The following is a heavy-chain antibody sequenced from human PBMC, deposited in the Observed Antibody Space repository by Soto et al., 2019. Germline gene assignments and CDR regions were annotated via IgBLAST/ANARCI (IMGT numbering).Heavy chain of an antibody. CDR2: IYHSVST. V-gene: IGHV4-30-2*01. CDR3: PRVPDY. Sequence: QLQLLESGSGLVKPSQTLSLTCAVSGGSISSGGYSWSWIRQPPGKGLEYIGYIYHSVSTYYNPSLQTRVTISVDRSKNQFSLRLSSVTAAHTAVYYCPRVPDYWGQGPLVTVSS. CDR1: GGSISSGGYS. J-gene: IGHJ4*02.